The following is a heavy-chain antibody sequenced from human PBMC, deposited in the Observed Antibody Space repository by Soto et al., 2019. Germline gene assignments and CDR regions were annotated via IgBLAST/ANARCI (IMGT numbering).Heavy chain of an antibody. CDR3: ARGANGYYYFDY. CDR2: ITRDGSST. CDR1: GVSLSDYW. J-gene: IGHJ4*02. D-gene: IGHD5-18*01. V-gene: IGHV3-74*01. Sequence: EVQLVESGGGLVQPGGSLRLSCAASGVSLSDYWMHWVRQAPGEGLVWLSRITRDGSSTNYADSVKGRFTISRDNAKNTLYLQVNSLRGEDPAVYNCARGANGYYYFDYWGQGTLFTVSS.